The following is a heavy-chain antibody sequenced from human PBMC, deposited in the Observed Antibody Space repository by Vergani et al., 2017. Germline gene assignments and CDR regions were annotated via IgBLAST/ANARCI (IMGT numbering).Heavy chain of an antibody. CDR3: ARGLITMVRGVIPYYYYGMDV. J-gene: IGHJ6*02. Sequence: QVQLVQSGAEVKKPGASVKVSCKASGYTFTSYGISWVRQAPGQGLEWMGRIIPIFGTANYAQKFQGRVTITADESTSTAYMELSSLRSEDTAVYYCARGLITMVRGVIPYYYYGMDVWGQGTTVTVSS. V-gene: IGHV1-69*13. CDR2: IIPIFGTA. D-gene: IGHD3-10*01. CDR1: GYTFTSYG.